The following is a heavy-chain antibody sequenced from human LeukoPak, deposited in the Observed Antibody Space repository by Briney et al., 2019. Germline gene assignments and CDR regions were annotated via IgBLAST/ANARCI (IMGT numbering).Heavy chain of an antibody. CDR3: ARGNGNYDFWSGYYFPFDY. V-gene: IGHV4-61*01. CDR1: GGSVSSGSYY. Sequence: SETLSLTCTVSGGSVSSGSYYWSWIRQPPGKGLEWIGYIYYSGSTNYNPSLKSRVTISVDTSKNQFSLKLSSVTAADTAVYYCARGNGNYDFWSGYYFPFDYWGQGTLVTVSS. D-gene: IGHD3-3*01. J-gene: IGHJ4*02. CDR2: IYYSGST.